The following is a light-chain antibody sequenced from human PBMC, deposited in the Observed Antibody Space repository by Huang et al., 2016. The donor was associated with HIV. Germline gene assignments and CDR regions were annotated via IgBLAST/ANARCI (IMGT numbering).Light chain of an antibody. Sequence: DIVMTQSPLSLPVTPGEPASISCRSSQSLLHSNGYNYLDWYLQKPGQSPQLLIYLGSNRGCGVPDRVSGSGSGTDFTLKISRVEAEDVGVYYCMQALQTPPWTFGQGTKVEIK. J-gene: IGKJ1*01. CDR3: MQALQTPPWT. CDR2: LGS. V-gene: IGKV2-28*01. CDR1: QSLLHSNGYNY.